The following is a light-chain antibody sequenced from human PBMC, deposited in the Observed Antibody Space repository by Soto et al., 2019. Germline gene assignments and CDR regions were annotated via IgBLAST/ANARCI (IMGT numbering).Light chain of an antibody. CDR2: KAS. V-gene: IGKV1-5*03. CDR3: QQYYTYPYT. CDR1: QGIDNW. Sequence: DIQMTQSPSALSASVGDRVTITCRASQGIDNWLAWYQQKPGKAPKVLVYKASILEGGVPSRFSGSESGTEFTLTISSLHPDDVATYYCQQYYTYPYTFGQGTKLDMK. J-gene: IGKJ2*01.